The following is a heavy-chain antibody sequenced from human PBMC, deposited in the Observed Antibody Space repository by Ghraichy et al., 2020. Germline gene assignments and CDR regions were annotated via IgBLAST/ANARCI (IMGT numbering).Heavy chain of an antibody. CDR1: GGSFSGYY. D-gene: IGHD2-8*02. CDR3: ARLLGGWFDP. CDR2: INHSGST. V-gene: IGHV4-34*01. J-gene: IGHJ5*02. Sequence: SETLSLTCAVYGGSFSGYYWSWIRQPPGKGLEWIGEINHSGSTNYNPSLESRVTISVDTSKNQFSLKLSSVTAADTAVYYCARLLGGWFDPWGQVTLVTVSS.